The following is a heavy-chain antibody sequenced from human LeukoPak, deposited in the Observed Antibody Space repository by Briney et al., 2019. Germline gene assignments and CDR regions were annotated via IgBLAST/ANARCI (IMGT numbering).Heavy chain of an antibody. D-gene: IGHD3-10*01. Sequence: GGSLRLSCAAPGFTFSSYAMSWVRQPPGEGLEWVSAISGSGGDTYYADSVKGRFTISRDNSKTTLFLQMNSLRADDSAVYYCAKGRSGTYYLHFDYWGQGTLVTVSS. J-gene: IGHJ4*02. V-gene: IGHV3-23*01. CDR2: ISGSGGDT. CDR3: AKGRSGTYYLHFDY. CDR1: GFTFSSYA.